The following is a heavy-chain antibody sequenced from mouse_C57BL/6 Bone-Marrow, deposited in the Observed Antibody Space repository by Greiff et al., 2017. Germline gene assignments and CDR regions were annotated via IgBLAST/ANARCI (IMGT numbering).Heavy chain of an antibody. V-gene: IGHV1-81*01. J-gene: IGHJ3*01. Sequence: VQLQQSGAELARPGDSVKLSCKASGYTFTSYGISWVKQRTGQGLEWIGEIYPRSGNTYYNEKFKGKATRTADKSSSTAYMELRSLTSEDSAVYFCARDGPGGAYWGQGTLVTVSA. D-gene: IGHD1-2*01. CDR1: GYTFTSYG. CDR2: IYPRSGNT. CDR3: ARDGPGGAY.